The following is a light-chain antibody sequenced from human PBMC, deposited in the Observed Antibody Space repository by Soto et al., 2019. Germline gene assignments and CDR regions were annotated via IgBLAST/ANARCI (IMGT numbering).Light chain of an antibody. Sequence: QSVLTQPPSVSGAPGPRVTNSCTGSSSNIGAGYDVHWYQQLPGTAPKLLIYGNSNRPSGVPDRFSGSKSGTSASLAITGLQAEDEADYYRQSYDSSLSGAVFGGGTKLTVL. V-gene: IGLV1-40*01. CDR1: SSNIGAGYD. CDR2: GNS. CDR3: QSYDSSLSGAV. J-gene: IGLJ2*01.